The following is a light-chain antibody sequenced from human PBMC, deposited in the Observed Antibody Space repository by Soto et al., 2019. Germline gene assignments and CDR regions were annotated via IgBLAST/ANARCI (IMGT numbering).Light chain of an antibody. CDR2: KAS. Sequence: DIQMTQSPSSLSASVGDRVTITCRASQSIGTNVNWYQQKPGKAPKLLIYKASTLKSGVPSRFSGSGSGTEFTLTISSLQPDDFATYYCQHYNSYSEAFGQGTKVELK. CDR3: QHYNSYSEA. J-gene: IGKJ1*01. CDR1: QSIGTN. V-gene: IGKV1-5*03.